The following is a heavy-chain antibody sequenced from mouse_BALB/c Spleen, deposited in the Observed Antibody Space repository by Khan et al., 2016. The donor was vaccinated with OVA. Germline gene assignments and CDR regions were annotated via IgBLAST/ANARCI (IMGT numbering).Heavy chain of an antibody. CDR1: GYNFTSYD. Sequence: QIQLVQSGAEVVKSGASVKLSCKASGYNFTSYDLNWVRQRPEQGLEWIGWIFPGDGTTKYNEKFKGKATLTTDKSSSTAYIQLSRLTSEDSAVYFCARRRGSRDYWGQGTSVTVSS. CDR2: IFPGDGTT. CDR3: ARRRGSRDY. V-gene: IGHV1S56*01. J-gene: IGHJ4*01.